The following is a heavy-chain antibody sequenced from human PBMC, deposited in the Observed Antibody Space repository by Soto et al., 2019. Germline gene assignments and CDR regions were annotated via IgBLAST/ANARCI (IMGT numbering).Heavy chain of an antibody. CDR3: AKDGFFGRSGYFDY. CDR2: IYFGGNT. D-gene: IGHD3-3*01. CDR1: GGSINSGDYY. J-gene: IGHJ4*02. V-gene: IGHV4-30-4*01. Sequence: SETLSLTCTVSGGSINSGDYYWNWIRQPPGKGLEWIGYIYFGGNTNYNPSLKSRVTISVDTSKNQFSLKLSSVTAADTAVYFCAKDGFFGRSGYFDYWGQGTLVTVSS.